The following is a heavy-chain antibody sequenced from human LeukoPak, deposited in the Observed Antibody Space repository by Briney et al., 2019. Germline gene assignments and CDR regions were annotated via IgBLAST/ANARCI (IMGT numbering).Heavy chain of an antibody. D-gene: IGHD2-2*01. CDR2: ISAYNGNT. V-gene: IGHV1-18*01. CDR3: AIVRYCSSSSCYRTFDY. CDR1: GYTFTSYG. Sequence: ASVKVSCKASGYTFTSYGISWVRQAPGQGLEWMGWISAYNGNTNYAQKVQGRVTMTTDTSTSTAYMELRSLRSDDTAVYYCAIVRYCSSSSCYRTFDYWGQGTLVTVSS. J-gene: IGHJ4*02.